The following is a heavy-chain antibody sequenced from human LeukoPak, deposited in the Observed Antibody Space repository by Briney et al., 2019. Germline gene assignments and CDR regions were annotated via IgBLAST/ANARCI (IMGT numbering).Heavy chain of an antibody. CDR1: GGSFSGYY. CDR2: INHSGST. J-gene: IGHJ4*02. V-gene: IGHV4-34*01. D-gene: IGHD3-9*01. Sequence: KPSETLSLTCAVYGGSFSGYYWSWIRQPPGKGLEWIGEINHSGSTNYNPSLKSRVTISVDTSKNQFSLKLSSVTAADTAVYYCARHRGYYDILTGPFDYWGQGTLVTVSS. CDR3: ARHRGYYDILTGPFDY.